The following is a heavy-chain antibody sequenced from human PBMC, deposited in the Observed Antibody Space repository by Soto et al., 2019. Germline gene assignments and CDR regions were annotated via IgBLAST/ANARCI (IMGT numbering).Heavy chain of an antibody. V-gene: IGHV3-30-3*01. CDR2: ISYDGNTQ. CDR3: AKVSRPSRISTPDFDY. J-gene: IGHJ4*02. Sequence: QVQLVESGGGVVQPGTSLRLSCAASGFTLSSYSIHWVRQAPGKGLDWVAVISYDGNTQFYGDSVKGRFFVSRDNSRNTLYLQLNNLQAEDTAVYYCAKVSRPSRISTPDFDYWGQGTLVTVSS. CDR1: GFTLSSYS.